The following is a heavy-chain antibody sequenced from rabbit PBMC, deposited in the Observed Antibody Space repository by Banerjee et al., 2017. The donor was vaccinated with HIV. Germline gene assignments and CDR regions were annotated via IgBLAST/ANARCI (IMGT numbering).Heavy chain of an antibody. J-gene: IGHJ4*01. CDR1: GIDFSSYYY. CDR2: IYASSGST. CDR3: ARDQYTSSRGYFSL. Sequence: QQQLEESGGGLVKPGGTLTLTCKASGIDFSSYYYICWVRQAPGKGLELIACIYASSGSTWYATWVDGRFTISRSTSLNTVDLKMTSLTAADTATYFCARDQYTSSRGYFSLWGPGTLVTVS. D-gene: IGHD1-1*01. V-gene: IGHV1S43*01.